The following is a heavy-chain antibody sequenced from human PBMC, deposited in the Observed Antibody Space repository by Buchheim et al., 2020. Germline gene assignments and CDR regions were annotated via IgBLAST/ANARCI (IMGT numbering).Heavy chain of an antibody. D-gene: IGHD3-22*01. CDR3: AKEGGITYYYDSSGYYSN. CDR2: ISYDGSNK. CDR1: GFTFSSYG. Sequence: QVQLVESGGGVVQPGRSLRLSCAASGFTFSSYGMHWVRQAPGKGLEWVAVISYDGSNKYYADSVKGRFTTSRDNSQNMRYLQMNSLRAEDTAVYYCAKEGGITYYYDSSGYYSNWGQGTL. J-gene: IGHJ4*02. V-gene: IGHV3-30*18.